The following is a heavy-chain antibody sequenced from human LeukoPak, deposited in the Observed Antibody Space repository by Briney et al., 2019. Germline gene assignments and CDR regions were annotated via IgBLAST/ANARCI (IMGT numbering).Heavy chain of an antibody. D-gene: IGHD3-16*02. CDR2: IKQDGSEK. J-gene: IGHJ4*02. V-gene: IGHV3-7*01. CDR3: ARAERHRKRAIADY. CDR1: GFTFSSYW. Sequence: PGGSLRLSCAASGFTFSSYWMSWVRQAPGKGLEWVANIKQDGSEKYYVDSVKGRFTISRDNAKNSLYLQMNSLRAEDAAVYYCARAERHRKRAIADYWGQGTLVTVSS.